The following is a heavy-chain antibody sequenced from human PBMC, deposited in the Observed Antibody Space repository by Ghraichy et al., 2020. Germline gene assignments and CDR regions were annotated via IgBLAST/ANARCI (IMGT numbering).Heavy chain of an antibody. CDR1: GFTVSSNY. CDR3: ARSRAEFWSGYYMISYYYGMDV. V-gene: IGHV3-53*01. CDR2: IYSGGST. J-gene: IGHJ6*02. Sequence: LSLTCAASGFTVSSNYMSWVRQAPGKGLEWVSVIYSGGSTYYADSVKGRFTISRDNSKNTLYLQMNSLRAEDTAVYYCARSRAEFWSGYYMISYYYGMDVWGQGTTVTVSS. D-gene: IGHD3-3*01.